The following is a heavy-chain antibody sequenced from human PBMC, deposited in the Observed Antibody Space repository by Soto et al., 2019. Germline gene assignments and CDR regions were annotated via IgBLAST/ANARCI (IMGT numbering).Heavy chain of an antibody. D-gene: IGHD6-13*01. V-gene: IGHV3-21*01. CDR2: ISSSSSYI. Sequence: SGGSLRLSCAASGFTFSSYSMNWVRQAPGKGLEWVSSISSSSSYIYYADSVKGRFTISRYNAKNSLYLQMNSLRAEDTAVYYCARARIAAATLFDPWGQGTLVTSPQ. J-gene: IGHJ5*02. CDR1: GFTFSSYS. CDR3: ARARIAAATLFDP.